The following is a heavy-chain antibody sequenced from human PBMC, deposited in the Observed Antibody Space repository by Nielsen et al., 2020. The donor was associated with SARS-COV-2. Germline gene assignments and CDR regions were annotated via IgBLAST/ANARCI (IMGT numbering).Heavy chain of an antibody. V-gene: IGHV1-69*01. J-gene: IGHJ4*02. D-gene: IGHD2-15*01. CDR3: ARGYRTGYCGGGSCYGPVDY. CDR2: IIPIFGTA. Sequence: WVRQAPGQGLEWMGGIIPIFGTANYAQKFQGRVTITADESTSTAYMELSSLRSEDTAVYYCARGYRTGYCGGGSCYGPVDYWGQGTLVTVSS.